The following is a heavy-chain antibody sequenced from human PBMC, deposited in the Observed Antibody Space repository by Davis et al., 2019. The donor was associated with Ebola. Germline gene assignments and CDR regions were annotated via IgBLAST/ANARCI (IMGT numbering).Heavy chain of an antibody. CDR1: GFTFSSYE. D-gene: IGHD5-24*01. CDR2: ISSSGSTI. V-gene: IGHV3-48*03. Sequence: GGSLRLSCAASGFTFSSYEMNWVRQAPGKGLEWVSYISSSGSTIYYADSVKGRFTISRDNAKNSLYLQMNSLRAEDTAVYYCARMRWLQSNWFDPWGQGSLVTVSS. J-gene: IGHJ5*02. CDR3: ARMRWLQSNWFDP.